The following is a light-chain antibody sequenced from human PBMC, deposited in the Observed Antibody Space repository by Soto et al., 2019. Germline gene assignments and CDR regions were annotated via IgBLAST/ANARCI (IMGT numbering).Light chain of an antibody. CDR3: NSYTSSSTRV. CDR1: SSDVGGYNY. Sequence: QSALTQPASVSGSPAQSITISCTGTSSDVGGYNYVSWYQQHPGKAPKLLIYEVNNRPSGVSNRFSGSKSGNTASLTISGLQAEDEADYYCNSYTSSSTRVFGGGTKLTVL. J-gene: IGLJ2*01. V-gene: IGLV2-14*01. CDR2: EVN.